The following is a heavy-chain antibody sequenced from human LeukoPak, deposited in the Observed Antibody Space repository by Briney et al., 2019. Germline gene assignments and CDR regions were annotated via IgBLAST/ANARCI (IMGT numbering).Heavy chain of an antibody. Sequence: GGSLRLSCAGSGFSFSSYSLNWVRQAPGKGLEWVSFIRGSSSYMYYADSVKGRFTISRDNSKNTLYLQMNSLRAEDTAVYYCARDSGYYGSGIDAFDIWGQGTMVTVSS. CDR1: GFSFSSYS. CDR3: ARDSGYYGSGIDAFDI. V-gene: IGHV3-21*01. J-gene: IGHJ3*02. CDR2: IRGSSSYM. D-gene: IGHD3-10*01.